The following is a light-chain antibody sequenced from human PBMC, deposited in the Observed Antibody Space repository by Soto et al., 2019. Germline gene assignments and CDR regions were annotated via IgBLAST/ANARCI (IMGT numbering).Light chain of an antibody. V-gene: IGLV1-40*01. CDR1: SSNIGAGYD. J-gene: IGLJ7*02. Sequence: QAVVTQPPSVSGAPGQRVTISCTGSSSNIGAGYDVHWYQQLPGTAPKLLIYGNSNRPSGVPDRFSGSKSGTSASLAITGLRVEDGAIYSSRPYKSGLPVFGEATQRPAL. CDR2: GNS. CDR3: RPYKSGLPV.